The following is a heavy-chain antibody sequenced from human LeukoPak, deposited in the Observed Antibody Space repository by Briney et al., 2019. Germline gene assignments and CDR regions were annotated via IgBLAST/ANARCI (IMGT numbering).Heavy chain of an antibody. CDR1: GGTFSSYA. V-gene: IGHV1-69*13. J-gene: IGHJ6*02. CDR2: IIPIFGTA. Sequence: GASVKVSCKASGGTFSSYAISWVRQAPGQGLEWMGGIIPIFGTANYAQKFQGRVTITADESTSTAYMELSSLRSEDTAVYYCALLDSLEWLLPRRLSWQGMDVWGQGTTVTVSS. D-gene: IGHD3-3*01. CDR3: ALLDSLEWLLPRRLSWQGMDV.